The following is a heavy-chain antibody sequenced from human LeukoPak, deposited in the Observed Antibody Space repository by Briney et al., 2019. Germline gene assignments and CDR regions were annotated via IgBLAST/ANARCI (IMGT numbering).Heavy chain of an antibody. CDR2: ISKDGSNE. D-gene: IGHD5-24*01. J-gene: IGHJ4*02. Sequence: GRSLRLSCAASGFTFSSYGLHWVRQAPGKGLGCVAVISKDGSNEHYADPGKGRFTISRDNSKNTLYLQMNSLRTEDTAVYYCVRDRGDGYNQIDYWGQGTLVTVSS. V-gene: IGHV3-30*04. CDR1: GFTFSSYG. CDR3: VRDRGDGYNQIDY.